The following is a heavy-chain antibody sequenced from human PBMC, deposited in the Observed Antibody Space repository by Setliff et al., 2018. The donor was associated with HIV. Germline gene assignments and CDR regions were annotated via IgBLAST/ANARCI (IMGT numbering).Heavy chain of an antibody. J-gene: IGHJ4*02. CDR3: ALAVAGTGFDY. Sequence: SVKVSCKASGGTFSRYAIAWVRQAPGQGLEWMGGIIPIVGIPNYAQKFQGRVTITTDESTSTAYMDLSRVRSDDTAVYYCALAVAGTGFDYWGQGTLVTVSS. V-gene: IGHV1-69*05. CDR1: GGTFSRYA. D-gene: IGHD6-19*01. CDR2: IIPIVGIP.